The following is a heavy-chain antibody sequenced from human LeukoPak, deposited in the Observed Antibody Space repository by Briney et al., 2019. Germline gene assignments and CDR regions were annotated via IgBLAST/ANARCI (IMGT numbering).Heavy chain of an antibody. CDR3: ARGTLNDIGHLERPIFDY. V-gene: IGHV1-18*01. J-gene: IGHJ4*02. CDR1: GYTFTSYG. Sequence: ASVKVSCKASGYTFTSYGISWVRQAPGQGLEWMGWISAYNGNTNYAQKLQGRVTMTTDTSTSTAYMELRSLRSDDTAVYYCARGTLNDIGHLERPIFDYWGQGTLVTVSS. D-gene: IGHD3-9*01. CDR2: ISAYNGNT.